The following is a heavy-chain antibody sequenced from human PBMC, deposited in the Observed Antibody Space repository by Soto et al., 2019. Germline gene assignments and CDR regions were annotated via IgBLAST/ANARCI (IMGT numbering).Heavy chain of an antibody. CDR3: ARSQGGSTSLDIYYYYYYGMDV. CDR1: GGTFSSYA. CDR2: IIPIFGTA. V-gene: IGHV1-69*01. D-gene: IGHD2-2*01. J-gene: IGHJ6*02. Sequence: QVQLVQSGAEVKKPGSSVKVSCKAPGGTFSSYAISWVRQAPGQGLEWRGGIIPIFGTANYAQKFQGRVTITADESKSTGYTELSSLRSEDTAVYYCARSQGGSTSLDIYYYYYYGMDVWGQGTTVTVSS.